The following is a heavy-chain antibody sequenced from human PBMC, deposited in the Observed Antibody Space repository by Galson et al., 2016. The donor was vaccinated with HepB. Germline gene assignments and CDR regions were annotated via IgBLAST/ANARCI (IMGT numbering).Heavy chain of an antibody. CDR2: ILYDGSKK. D-gene: IGHD2-8*02. Sequence: SLRLSCAASGFTFSRYGMHWVRQAPGKGLEWVAVILYDGSKKYYADSVKGRFTISRDNSKNTLYLQMSSLRTDDTAVYFCAREWESSTGWKPGYWGPGTLVTVSS. J-gene: IGHJ4*02. CDR1: GFTFSRYG. V-gene: IGHV3-33*01. CDR3: AREWESSTGWKPGY.